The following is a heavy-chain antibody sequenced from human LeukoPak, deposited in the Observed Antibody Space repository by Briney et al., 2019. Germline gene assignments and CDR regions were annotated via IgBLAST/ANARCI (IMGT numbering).Heavy chain of an antibody. J-gene: IGHJ4*02. D-gene: IGHD4-17*01. Sequence: SETLSLTCTVSGGSISSSSYYWGWLRQPPGKGLEWIGSIYYSGSTYYNPSLKSRVTISVDTSKNQFSLKLSSVTAADTAVYYCARDTFDYGDYSTGIWGQGTLVTVSS. V-gene: IGHV4-39*07. CDR2: IYYSGST. CDR1: GGSISSSSYY. CDR3: ARDTFDYGDYSTGI.